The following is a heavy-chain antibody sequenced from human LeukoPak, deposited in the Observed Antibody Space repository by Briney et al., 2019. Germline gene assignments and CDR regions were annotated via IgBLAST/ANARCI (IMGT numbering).Heavy chain of an antibody. D-gene: IGHD6-25*01. CDR2: IKQDGNEK. J-gene: IGHJ4*02. CDR1: GFTFSNYW. V-gene: IGHV3-7*05. Sequence: GGSLRLSCAASGFTFSNYWMTWVRQAPGKGLEWVANIKQDGNEKYYVDSVKGRFTISRDSAEGSLYLQMNSLRAEDTAVYYCARGLRGDHFDFWGQGTLVTVSS. CDR3: ARGLRGDHFDF.